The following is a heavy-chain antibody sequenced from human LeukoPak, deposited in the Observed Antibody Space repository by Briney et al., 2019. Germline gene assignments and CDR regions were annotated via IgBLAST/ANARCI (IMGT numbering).Heavy chain of an antibody. CDR1: GYRFTSVW. CDR2: IYPGDSDT. CDR3: ARKVWVGAARWFDP. D-gene: IGHD6-6*01. V-gene: IGHV5-51*01. Sequence: GESLKISCKGSGYRFTSVWIGWVRQMPGKGLEWMGIIYPGDSDTRYSPAFQGQVTISADKSTSTVYLQWSSLKASDTAMYYCARKVWVGAARWFDPWGQGTLVTVSS. J-gene: IGHJ5*02.